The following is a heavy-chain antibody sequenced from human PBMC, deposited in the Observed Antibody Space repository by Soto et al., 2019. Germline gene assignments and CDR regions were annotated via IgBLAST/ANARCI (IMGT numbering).Heavy chain of an antibody. D-gene: IGHD5-18*01. CDR1: GFTFNRYA. J-gene: IGHJ4*02. Sequence: GSLRLSCAASGFTFNRYALGWVRQAPGKGLEWVSTISGNSGNTYYADSVKGRFTISRDNSKNTLFLQMDSLKADDTAVYYCAKGKDGYSSFDSWGQGILVTVSS. CDR2: ISGNSGNT. CDR3: AKGKDGYSSFDS. V-gene: IGHV3-23*01.